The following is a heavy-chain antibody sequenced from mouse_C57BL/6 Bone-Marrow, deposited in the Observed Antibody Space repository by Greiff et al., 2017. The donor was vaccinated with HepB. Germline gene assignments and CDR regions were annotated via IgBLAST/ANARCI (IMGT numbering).Heavy chain of an antibody. D-gene: IGHD4-1*01. J-gene: IGHJ4*01. CDR2: IWSDGST. CDR1: GFSLTSYG. Sequence: VKLVESGPGLVAPSQSLSITCTVSGFSLTSYGVHWVRQPPGKGLEWLVVIWSDGSTTYNSALNSRLSISTDNSKNQVFLKMNSLQTDDTAMYYCARQRGYWDAMDYWGQGTSVTVSS. V-gene: IGHV2-6-1*01. CDR3: ARQRGYWDAMDY.